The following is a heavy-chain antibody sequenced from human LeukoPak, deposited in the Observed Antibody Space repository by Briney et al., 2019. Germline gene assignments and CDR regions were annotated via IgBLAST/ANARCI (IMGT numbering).Heavy chain of an antibody. CDR1: GFTFDAFS. CDR3: AKGLSGISYAFDY. V-gene: IGHV3-43*02. J-gene: IGHJ4*02. CDR2: ISGDGLTT. Sequence: PGGSLRLSCTASGFTFDAFSMHWVRQTPGTGLEWVSLISGDGLTTHSADSVKGRFTISRDNRKKSLFLQMDSLRADDTAVYFCAKGLSGISYAFDYWGQGTRVTVSS. D-gene: IGHD1-26*01.